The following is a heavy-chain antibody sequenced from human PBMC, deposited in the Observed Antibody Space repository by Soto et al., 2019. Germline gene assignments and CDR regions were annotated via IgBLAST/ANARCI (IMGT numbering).Heavy chain of an antibody. CDR3: AAVVSVILWFGELPTFDY. J-gene: IGHJ4*02. D-gene: IGHD3-10*01. CDR2: IVVGSGNT. Sequence: QMQLVQSGPEVKKPGTSVKVSCKASGFTFTSSAVQWVRQARGQRLEWIGWIVVGSGNTNYAQKFQERVTITRDMSTSTAYMELSSLRSEDTAVYYCAAVVSVILWFGELPTFDYWGQGTLVTVSS. V-gene: IGHV1-58*01. CDR1: GFTFTSSA.